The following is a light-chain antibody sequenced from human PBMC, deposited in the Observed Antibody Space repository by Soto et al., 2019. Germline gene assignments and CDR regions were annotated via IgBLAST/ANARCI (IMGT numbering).Light chain of an antibody. CDR3: QQSHTLPIT. CDR2: KAS. V-gene: IGKV1-5*03. J-gene: IGKJ5*01. Sequence: DILITHSPSTLSASVCDIVTLTFRASQSISTWLAWYQQEPGKAPKLLIHKASSLQSGVPSRFSGSGSGTDFTLIISRLEPEDFATYYCQQSHTLPITFGQGTRLEIK. CDR1: QSISTW.